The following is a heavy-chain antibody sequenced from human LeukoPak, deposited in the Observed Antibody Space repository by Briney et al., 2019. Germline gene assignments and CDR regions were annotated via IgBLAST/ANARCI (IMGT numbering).Heavy chain of an antibody. D-gene: IGHD6-6*01. V-gene: IGHV4-39*01. CDR2: IRYSGST. J-gene: IGHJ4*02. CDR3: ARRREGSSSVDS. CDR1: GGSIGSSGNF. Sequence: SETLSLTCTVSGGSIGSSGNFWGWLRQPPGKGLEWIGNIRYSGSTYYRPSLKRRVTISVDTSKNQFSLNLRSVTAADTAVYYCARRREGSSSVDSWGQGTLVTVSS.